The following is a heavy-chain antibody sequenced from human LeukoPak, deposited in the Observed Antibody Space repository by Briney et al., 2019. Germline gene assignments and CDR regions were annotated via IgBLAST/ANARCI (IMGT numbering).Heavy chain of an antibody. CDR1: GYTFTSYG. D-gene: IGHD3-9*01. V-gene: IGHV1-18*01. Sequence: VASVKVSCTAPGYTFTSYGISWVRQAPGQGLEWMGWISAYNGNTNYAQKLQGRVTMTTDTSTSTAYMELRSLRSDDTAVYYCARSTENVLRYFDWLSPRDWGQGTLVTVSS. CDR2: ISAYNGNT. J-gene: IGHJ4*02. CDR3: ARSTENVLRYFDWLSPRD.